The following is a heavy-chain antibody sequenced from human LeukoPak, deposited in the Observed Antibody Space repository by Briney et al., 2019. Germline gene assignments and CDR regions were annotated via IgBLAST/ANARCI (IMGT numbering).Heavy chain of an antibody. D-gene: IGHD6-19*01. Sequence: PGGSLRLSCAASGFTFSSYWMSWVRQAPGKGLEWVANIKQDGSEKYYVDSVKGRFTISRDNAKNSLYLQMNSLRAEDTAVHYCARDIDSSGFPSMSDYWGQGTLVTVSS. CDR3: ARDIDSSGFPSMSDY. CDR1: GFTFSSYW. V-gene: IGHV3-7*01. CDR2: IKQDGSEK. J-gene: IGHJ4*02.